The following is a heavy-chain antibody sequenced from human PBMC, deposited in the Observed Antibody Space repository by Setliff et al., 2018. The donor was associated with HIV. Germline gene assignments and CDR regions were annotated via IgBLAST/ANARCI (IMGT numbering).Heavy chain of an antibody. CDR3: ARLPPGIAVAGGAFDI. J-gene: IGHJ3*02. D-gene: IGHD6-19*01. V-gene: IGHV4-39*01. CDR2: IYYSGST. CDR1: GDSISSSSYY. Sequence: SETLSLTCSVSGDSISSSSYYWGWIRQPPGKGLEWIGSIYYSGSTYYNPSLKSRVTISVDTSKNQFSLKLSSVTAADTAVYYCARLPPGIAVAGGAFDIWGQGTMVTVSS.